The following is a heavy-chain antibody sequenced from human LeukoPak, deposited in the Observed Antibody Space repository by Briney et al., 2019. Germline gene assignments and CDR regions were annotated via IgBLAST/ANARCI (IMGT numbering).Heavy chain of an antibody. CDR3: ARDAWRRVSYYGMDV. D-gene: IGHD5-12*01. J-gene: IGHJ6*02. CDR1: GFTFDDYA. V-gene: IGHV3-9*01. CDR2: ISWSSGNI. Sequence: PGRSLRLSCAASGFTFDDYAMHWVRQAPGKGLEWVSGISWSSGNIGYADSVKGRFTISRDNAKNSLYLEMNSLRTEDTALYFCARDAWRRVSYYGMDVWGQGTTVAVSS.